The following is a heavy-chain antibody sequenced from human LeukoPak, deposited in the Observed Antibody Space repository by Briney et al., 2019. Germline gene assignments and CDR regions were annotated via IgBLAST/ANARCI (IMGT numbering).Heavy chain of an antibody. CDR3: ARDPQTTAYDY. D-gene: IGHD4-17*01. Sequence: SETLSLTCTVSGGSISGYYWSWIRQPPGKGLEWIGYIYYSGSTDYDPSLKSRVTMSVDTSKNQFSLKLSSVTAADTAVYYCARDPQTTAYDYWGQGTLVTVSS. CDR2: IYYSGST. CDR1: GGSISGYY. V-gene: IGHV4-59*01. J-gene: IGHJ4*02.